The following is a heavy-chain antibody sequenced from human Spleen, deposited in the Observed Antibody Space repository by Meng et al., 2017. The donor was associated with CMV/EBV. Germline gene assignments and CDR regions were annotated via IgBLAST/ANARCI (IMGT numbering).Heavy chain of an antibody. CDR3: ARNSGWYRLDN. V-gene: IGHV3-7*01. J-gene: IGHJ4*02. CDR1: GFTFSDYW. Sequence: GGSLTLSCAVSGFTFSDYWMSWVRQAPGEGLEWVANIKVDGSEKGYVDSVKGRFTISRDNARNSLSLQMNSLRAEDTAVYYCARNSGWYRLDNGGQGILVTVSS. D-gene: IGHD6-19*01. CDR2: IKVDGSEK.